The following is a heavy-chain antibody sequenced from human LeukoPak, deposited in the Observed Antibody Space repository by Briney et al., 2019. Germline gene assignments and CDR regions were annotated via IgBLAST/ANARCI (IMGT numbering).Heavy chain of an antibody. J-gene: IGHJ4*02. CDR3: ARDLLYGDYVGDY. V-gene: IGHV3-30-3*01. CDR2: ISYDGSNK. Sequence: GGSLRLSCAASGFTFSSYAIHWVRQAPGKGLEWVAVISYDGSNKYYADSVKGRFTISRDNSKNTLYLQMNSLRAEDTAVYYCARDLLYGDYVGDYWGQGTLVTVSS. D-gene: IGHD4-17*01. CDR1: GFTFSSYA.